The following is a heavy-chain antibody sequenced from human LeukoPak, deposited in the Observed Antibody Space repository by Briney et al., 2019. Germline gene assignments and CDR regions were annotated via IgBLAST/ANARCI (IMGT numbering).Heavy chain of an antibody. CDR3: AREDGIVGATLDY. CDR2: INSDGSST. CDR1: GFTFSSYS. J-gene: IGHJ4*02. V-gene: IGHV3-74*01. Sequence: GGSLRLSCAASGFTFSSYSMNWVRQAPGKGLVWVSRINSDGSSTSYADSVKGRFTISRDNAKNTLYLQMNSLRAEDTAVYYCAREDGIVGATLDYWGQGTLVTVSS. D-gene: IGHD1-26*01.